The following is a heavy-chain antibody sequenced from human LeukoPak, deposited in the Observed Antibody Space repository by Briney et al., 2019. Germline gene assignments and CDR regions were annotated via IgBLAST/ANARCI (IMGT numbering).Heavy chain of an antibody. J-gene: IGHJ4*02. V-gene: IGHV3-23*01. CDR3: AREGVFRQQLPLDY. CDR2: ISGSGGST. D-gene: IGHD6-13*01. CDR1: GFTFSSYA. Sequence: GGSLRLSCAASGFTFSSYAMSWVRQAPGKGLEWVSAISGSGGSTYYADSVKGRFTISRDNAKNSLYLQMNSLKDEDTAVYYCAREGVFRQQLPLDYWGQGTLVTVSS.